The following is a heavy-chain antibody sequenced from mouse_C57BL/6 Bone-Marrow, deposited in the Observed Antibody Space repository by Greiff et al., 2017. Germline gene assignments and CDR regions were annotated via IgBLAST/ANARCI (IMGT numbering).Heavy chain of an antibody. J-gene: IGHJ3*01. CDR3: AREGSYYDYDGGFAY. CDR1: GYAFTNYL. V-gene: IGHV1-54*01. D-gene: IGHD2-4*01. CDR2: INPGSGGT. Sequence: QVQLQQSGAELVRPGTSVKVSCKASGYAFTNYLIEWVKQRPGQGLEWIGVINPGSGGTNYNEKFKGKATLTADKSSSTAYMQLSSLTSEDSAVYFCAREGSYYDYDGGFAYWGQGTLVTVSA.